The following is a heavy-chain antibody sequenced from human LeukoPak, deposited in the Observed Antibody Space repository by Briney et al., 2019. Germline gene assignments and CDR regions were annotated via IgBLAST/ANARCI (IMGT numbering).Heavy chain of an antibody. CDR3: ARGVRETYYYDSSGSMLDLDY. Sequence: GGSLRLSCAASEFIFADYGMTWVRQPPGKRLEWVSAINWNGGSTGYADSVKGRFTISRDNAKNSLYLQMNSLRAEDTAVYYCARGVRETYYYDSSGSMLDLDYWGQGTLVTVSS. CDR2: INWNGGST. V-gene: IGHV3-20*04. D-gene: IGHD3-22*01. J-gene: IGHJ4*02. CDR1: EFIFADYG.